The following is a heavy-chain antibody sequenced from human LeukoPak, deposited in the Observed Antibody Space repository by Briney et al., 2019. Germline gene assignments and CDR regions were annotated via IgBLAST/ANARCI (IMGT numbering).Heavy chain of an antibody. V-gene: IGHV3-48*03. CDR2: ISGSGSTT. Sequence: GGSLRLSCVASGFTFSRFEMNWVRQAPGKGLEWVSYISGSGSTTYYADSVKGRFTISRANTKNSLYLQINSLRAEDTAVYYCARDWRVSAFDYWGQGSLVTISS. D-gene: IGHD3-3*01. CDR3: ARDWRVSAFDY. J-gene: IGHJ4*02. CDR1: GFTFSRFE.